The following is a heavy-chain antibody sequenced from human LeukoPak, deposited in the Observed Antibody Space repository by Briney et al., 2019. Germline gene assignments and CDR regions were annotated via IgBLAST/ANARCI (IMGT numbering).Heavy chain of an antibody. CDR3: ARCDERRHKDAFDI. J-gene: IGHJ3*02. CDR2: IYTSGST. CDR1: GGSISSYY. Sequence: SETLSLTCTVSGGSISSYYWSWIRQPAGKGLEWIGRIYTSGSTNYNPSLKSRVTMSVDTSKNQFSLKLSSVTAADTAVYYCARCDERRHKDAFDIWGQGTMVTVSS. V-gene: IGHV4-4*07. D-gene: IGHD2-21*01.